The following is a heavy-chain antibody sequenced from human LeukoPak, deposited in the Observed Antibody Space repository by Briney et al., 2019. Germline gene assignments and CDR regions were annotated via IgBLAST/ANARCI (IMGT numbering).Heavy chain of an antibody. CDR1: GYTFSDYY. V-gene: IGHV1-2*02. CDR3: ARVKWYQLLRESWYWSGMDV. CDR2: INPNSGGT. Sequence: ASVKVSCKASGYTFSDYYIHWVRQAPGQGLEWMGWINPNSGGTDYAQKFQGRVTMTRATSISTAYMELSRLRSDDTAVYYCARVKWYQLLRESWYWSGMDVWGQGTTVTVSS. D-gene: IGHD2-2*01. J-gene: IGHJ6*02.